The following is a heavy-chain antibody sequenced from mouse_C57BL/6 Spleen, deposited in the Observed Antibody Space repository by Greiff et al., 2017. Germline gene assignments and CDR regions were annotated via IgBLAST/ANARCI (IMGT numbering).Heavy chain of an antibody. J-gene: IGHJ1*03. Sequence: EVKLQESGPELVKPGASVKIPCKASGYTFTDYNMDWVKQSHGKSLEWIGDINPNNGGTIYNQKFKGKATLTVDKSSSTAYMELRSLTSEDTAVYYCARSRAFSTRYFDVWGTGTTVTVSS. CDR3: ARSRAFSTRYFDV. V-gene: IGHV1-18*01. CDR2: INPNNGGT. CDR1: GYTFTDYN. D-gene: IGHD3-1*01.